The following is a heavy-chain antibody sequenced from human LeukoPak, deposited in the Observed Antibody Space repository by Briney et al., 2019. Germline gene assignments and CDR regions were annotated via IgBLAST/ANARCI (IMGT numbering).Heavy chain of an antibody. CDR1: GGIFSNHA. D-gene: IGHD3-3*01. CDR2: IIPKLGTV. Sequence: ASVKVSCKASGGIFSNHAIAWVRQAPGQGLEWMGGIIPKLGTVKYAEKFQGRVTITTDESSSTVYMEMSSLTSEDTAMFYCAGSRGLRFMECPLWGQGTMVIVSS. CDR3: AGSRGLRFMECPL. J-gene: IGHJ3*01. V-gene: IGHV1-69*05.